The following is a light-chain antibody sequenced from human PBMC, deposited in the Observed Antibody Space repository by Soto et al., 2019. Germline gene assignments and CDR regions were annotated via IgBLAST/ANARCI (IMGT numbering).Light chain of an antibody. CDR1: QSVSSIY. J-gene: IGKJ1*01. V-gene: IGKV3-20*01. Sequence: EIVLTQSPGTLSLSPGERATLSCRASQSVSSIYLAWYQRKPGQAPRLLIYGASSRATGIPDRFSGSGSGTDFTLTISRLEPEDFAVYYCQQYGSSSWTFGQGTKVDIK. CDR2: GAS. CDR3: QQYGSSSWT.